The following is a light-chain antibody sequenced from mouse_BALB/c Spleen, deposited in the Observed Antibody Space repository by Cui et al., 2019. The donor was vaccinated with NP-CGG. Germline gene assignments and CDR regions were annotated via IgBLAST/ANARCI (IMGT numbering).Light chain of an antibody. J-gene: IGLJ1*01. Sequence: QAVVTQESALTTSPGETVTLTCRSSTGAVTTSNYANWVQEKPGHLFTGLIGGTNNRAPGVPARFSGSLIGDKAALTITGAQTEDEAIYFYALWYSNHWVFGGGTKLTVL. CDR2: GTN. CDR3: ALWYSNHWV. CDR1: TGAVTTSNY. V-gene: IGLV1*01.